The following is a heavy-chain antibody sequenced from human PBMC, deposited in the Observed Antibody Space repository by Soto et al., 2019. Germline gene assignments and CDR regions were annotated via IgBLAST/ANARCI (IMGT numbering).Heavy chain of an antibody. CDR3: ALWGYCTNAVCNWFDP. J-gene: IGHJ5*02. V-gene: IGHV4-34*01. CDR2: IDHGGRT. Sequence: PSETLSLTCAVYGDSFSDSYWNWIRQPPGKGLEWIGEIDHGGRTRCNPSLKSRVTISVDASKNQFSLSLSSVTAADTAVYFCALWGYCTNAVCNWFDPWGQGTLVTVS. CDR1: GDSFSDSY. D-gene: IGHD2-8*01.